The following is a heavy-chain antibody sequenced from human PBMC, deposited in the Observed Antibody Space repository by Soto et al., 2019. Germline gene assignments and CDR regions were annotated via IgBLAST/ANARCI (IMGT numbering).Heavy chain of an antibody. CDR1: GYTFTSYY. CDR2: INPSGGST. V-gene: IGHV1-46*03. Sequence: QVQLVQSGAEVKKPGASVKVSCKASGYTFTSYYMHWVRQAPGQGLEWMGIINPSGGSTSYAQKFQGRVTITRDTSTSTGYMELRSLRSEDKAVYYCARSPFRQLVGSYYYYYMDVWGKGTTVTVSS. CDR3: ARSPFRQLVGSYYYYYMDV. J-gene: IGHJ6*03. D-gene: IGHD6-13*01.